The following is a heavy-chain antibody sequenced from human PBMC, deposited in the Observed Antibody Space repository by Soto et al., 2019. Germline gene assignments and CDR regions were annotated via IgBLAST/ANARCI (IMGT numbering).Heavy chain of an antibody. CDR3: ARDCTNGVCYDAFDI. CDR2: IKQDGSEK. D-gene: IGHD2-8*01. Sequence: GGSLRLSCAASGFTFSSYWMSWVRQAPGKGLEWVANIKQDGSEKYYVDSVKGRFTISRDNAKNSLYLQMNSLRAEDTAVYYCARDCTNGVCYDAFDIWGQGTMVTVSS. CDR1: GFTFSSYW. J-gene: IGHJ3*02. V-gene: IGHV3-7*01.